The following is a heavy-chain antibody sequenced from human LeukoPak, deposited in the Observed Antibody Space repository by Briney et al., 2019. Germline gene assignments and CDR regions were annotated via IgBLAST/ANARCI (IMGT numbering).Heavy chain of an antibody. J-gene: IGHJ4*02. CDR1: GYSISSGYY. Sequence: SETLSLTCTVSGYSISSGYYWGWIRQPPGKGLEWIGSIYHSGSTNYNPSLKSRVTISVDKSKNQFSLKLSSVTAADTAVYYCAREFDYWGQGTLVTVSS. CDR3: AREFDY. CDR2: IYHSGST. V-gene: IGHV4-38-2*02.